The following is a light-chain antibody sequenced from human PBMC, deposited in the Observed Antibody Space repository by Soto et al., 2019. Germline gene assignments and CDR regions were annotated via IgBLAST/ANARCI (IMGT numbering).Light chain of an antibody. CDR2: GAS. CDR3: QQYGSSPPLT. V-gene: IGKV3-20*01. J-gene: IGKJ4*01. Sequence: EIVLTQSPGTPSLSPGERATLSCRASQSVSSNYLAWYQQKPGQAPRLLIYGASSRATGIPDRFSGSGSGTDFTLTISRLEPEDFAVYYCQQYGSSPPLTFGGGTKVEIK. CDR1: QSVSSNY.